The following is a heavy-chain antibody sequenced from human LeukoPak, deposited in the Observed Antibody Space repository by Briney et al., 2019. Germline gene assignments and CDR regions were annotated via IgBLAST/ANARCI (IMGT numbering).Heavy chain of an antibody. CDR2: ISSSSSYI. D-gene: IGHD3-10*02. J-gene: IGHJ4*02. CDR1: GCTFSSYS. V-gene: IGHV3-21*01. CDR3: ACSGSYLTVFDY. Sequence: PGGSLRLSCAASGCTFSSYSMNWVRQAPGKGLEWVSSISSSSSYIYYADSVKGRFTISRDNAKNSLYLQMNSQRAEDTAVYYCACSGSYLTVFDYWGQGTLVTVSS.